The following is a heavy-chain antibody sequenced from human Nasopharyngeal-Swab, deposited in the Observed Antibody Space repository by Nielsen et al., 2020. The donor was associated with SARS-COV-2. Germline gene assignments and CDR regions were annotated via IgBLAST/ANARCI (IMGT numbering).Heavy chain of an antibody. Sequence: VCQAPGKGLERVGRTRSKDKNYATAYGTSVKGRFIISRDDSKNTAFLQMNSLKTEDTAVYLCATSFTVGGLKDYWGQGTPVTVSS. D-gene: IGHD3-16*01. V-gene: IGHV3-73*01. CDR2: TRSKDKNYAT. J-gene: IGHJ4*02. CDR3: ATSFTVGGLKDY.